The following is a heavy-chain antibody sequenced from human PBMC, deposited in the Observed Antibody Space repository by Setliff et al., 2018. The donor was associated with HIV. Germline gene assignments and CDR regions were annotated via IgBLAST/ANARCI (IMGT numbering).Heavy chain of an antibody. CDR1: GFGFSNSW. V-gene: IGHV3-7*01. J-gene: IGHJ4*02. CDR3: ATFADGPDS. CDR2: IKEDGREK. D-gene: IGHD3-3*01. Sequence: LRLSCAASGFGFSNSWMTWVRQAPGKGLEWVATIKEDGREKYYVGSVKGRFTISRDNAKRSLYLQMNRLKTDDTAFYYCATFADGPDSWGQGTLVTVSS.